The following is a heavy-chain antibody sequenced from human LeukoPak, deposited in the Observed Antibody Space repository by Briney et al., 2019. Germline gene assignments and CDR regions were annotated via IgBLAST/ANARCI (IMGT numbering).Heavy chain of an antibody. CDR2: IQYDGSKK. D-gene: IGHD3-10*01. CDR3: AKDIGSYYDY. V-gene: IGHV3-30*02. J-gene: IGHJ4*02. CDR1: GFTFSSNG. Sequence: GGSLRLSCVASGFTFSSNGMHWVRQAPGKGLEWVTFIQYDGSKKYYADSVKGRFTISRDNSKNTLYLEMNSLRAEETAVYYCAKDIGSYYDYWGQGILVTVSS.